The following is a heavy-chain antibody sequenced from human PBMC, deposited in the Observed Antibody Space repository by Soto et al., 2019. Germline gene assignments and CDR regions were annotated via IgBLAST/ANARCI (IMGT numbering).Heavy chain of an antibody. CDR2: GIPIFGTA. Sequence: VQLVQSGAAVKKPASSVKVSCKASGDTFSSYAISWVRQAPGQGREWMGGGIPIFGTANYAQKFQARVTITAEEYTRTASVELRSVRSGDTSVYYCARVAGGDYGWFGPWGQGTLVTVSS. D-gene: IGHD4-17*01. V-gene: IGHV1-69*01. J-gene: IGHJ5*02. CDR3: ARVAGGDYGWFGP. CDR1: GDTFSSYA.